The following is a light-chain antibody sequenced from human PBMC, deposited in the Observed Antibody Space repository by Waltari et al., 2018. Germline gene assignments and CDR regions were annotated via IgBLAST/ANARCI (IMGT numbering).Light chain of an antibody. V-gene: IGKV3-15*01. Sequence: EIVMTQSPATLFVSPGERATLSCRASQSVSSNLAWYQQKPGQAPRLLIYGASTRATGIPARFSGSGSGTEFTLTISSLQSEDFGVYYCHQYNNWWTFGQGTKVEIK. CDR3: HQYNNWWT. J-gene: IGKJ1*01. CDR2: GAS. CDR1: QSVSSN.